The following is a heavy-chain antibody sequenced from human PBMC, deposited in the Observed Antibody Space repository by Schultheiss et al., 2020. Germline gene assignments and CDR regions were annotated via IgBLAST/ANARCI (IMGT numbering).Heavy chain of an antibody. J-gene: IGHJ4*02. CDR1: GYTFTSYG. Sequence: ASVKVSCKASGYTFTSYGISWVRQAPGQGLEWMGWISAYNGNTNYAQKLQGRVTMTTDTSTSTAYMELRNLRSDDTAVYYCARANTLRIVVVTNNDYWGQGTLVTVSS. CDR3: ARANTLRIVVVTNNDY. V-gene: IGHV1-18*04. CDR2: ISAYNGNT. D-gene: IGHD2-21*02.